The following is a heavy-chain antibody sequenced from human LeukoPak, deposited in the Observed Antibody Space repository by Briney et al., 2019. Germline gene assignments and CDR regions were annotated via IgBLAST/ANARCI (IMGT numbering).Heavy chain of an antibody. D-gene: IGHD3-10*01. CDR3: ARDPPYYYGSGSYPHYYFDY. CDR2: INAGNGNT. CDR1: GYTFTGYY. V-gene: IGHV1-3*01. J-gene: IGHJ4*02. Sequence: ASVKVSCKASGYTFTGYYMHWVRQAPGQGLEWMGWINAGNGNTKYSQKFQGRVTITRDTSASTAYMELSSLRSEDTAVYYCARDPPYYYGSGSYPHYYFDYWGQGTLVTVSS.